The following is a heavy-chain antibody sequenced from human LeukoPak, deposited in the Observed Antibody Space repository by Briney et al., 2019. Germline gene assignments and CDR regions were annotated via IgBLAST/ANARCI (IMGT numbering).Heavy chain of an antibody. J-gene: IGHJ5*02. CDR1: GDTFTSYA. V-gene: IGHV1-18*01. Sequence: ASVKVSCKASGDTFTSYAYSWVRHPPAPGLEWMGGIIPIFGTANYAQKLQRRLTMTIATSTTTAYIELRSLRSDDTAFYCCAKYPSNTSGWKTWFDTWGQGTLVTVSS. CDR2: IIPIFGTA. D-gene: IGHD6-19*01. CDR3: AKYPSNTSGWKTWFDT.